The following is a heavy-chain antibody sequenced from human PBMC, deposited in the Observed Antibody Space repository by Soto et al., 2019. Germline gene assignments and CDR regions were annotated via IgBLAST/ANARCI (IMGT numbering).Heavy chain of an antibody. J-gene: IGHJ4*02. D-gene: IGHD2-21*02. CDR1: GFTFNYYW. CDR2: IQSDGSSP. V-gene: IGHV3-74*01. Sequence: EVQLVESGGGLVQPGGSLRLSCVASGFTFNYYWMHWVRQAPGKGLVWVSRIQSDGSSPDYMDSVKGRFTISRDNAKNTLYLQMNNLRAEDTAVYYSARGGDPDYWRQGTLVTVSS. CDR3: ARGGDPDY.